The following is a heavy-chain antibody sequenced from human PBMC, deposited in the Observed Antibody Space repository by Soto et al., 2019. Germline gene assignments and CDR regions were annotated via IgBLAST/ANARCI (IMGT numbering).Heavy chain of an antibody. CDR2: INSDGIST. CDR3: ASAKVAFKPPFDYSSSSPVPHALYGMDI. D-gene: IGHD6-6*01. J-gene: IGHJ6*02. Sequence: EGSLRLSCAASGFTFSSYWMHWVRQAPGKGLVWVSRINSDGISTSYADSVKGRFTISRDNAKNTLYLQMNSLRAEDTAVYYCASAKVAFKPPFDYSSSSPVPHALYGMDIWGEATT. V-gene: IGHV3-74*01. CDR1: GFTFSSYW.